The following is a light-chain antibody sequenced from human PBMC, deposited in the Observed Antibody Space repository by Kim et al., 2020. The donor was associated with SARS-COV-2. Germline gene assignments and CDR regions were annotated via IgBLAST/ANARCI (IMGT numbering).Light chain of an antibody. J-gene: IGLJ3*02. CDR3: GTRDDSLNGPV. Sequence: GQRDTMSWSGCNSTVRIYPVTGSRQLPGTAPKLLIYSNTQRPSGVPDRFSGSKSGTSASLAISGLQSDDEADYYCGTRDDSLNGPVFGGGTQLTVL. CDR2: SNT. V-gene: IGLV1-44*01. CDR1: NSTVRIYP.